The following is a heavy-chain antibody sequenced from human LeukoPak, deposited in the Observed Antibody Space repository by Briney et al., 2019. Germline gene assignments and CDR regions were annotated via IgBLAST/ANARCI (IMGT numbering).Heavy chain of an antibody. CDR1: GGSISSGDYY. J-gene: IGHJ5*02. CDR2: IYYSGST. Sequence: SQTLSLTCTVSGGSISSGDYYWSWIRQPPGKGLEWIGYIYYSGSTNYNPSLKSRVTISVDTSKNQFSLKLSSVTAADTAVYYCASSSSSSWFDPWGQGTLVTVSS. D-gene: IGHD6-13*01. CDR3: ASSSSSSWFDP. V-gene: IGHV4-30-4*01.